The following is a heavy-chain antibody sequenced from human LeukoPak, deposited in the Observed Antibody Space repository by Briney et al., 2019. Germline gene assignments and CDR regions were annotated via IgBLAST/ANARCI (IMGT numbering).Heavy chain of an antibody. CDR3: AKDRRYSYGPTDY. J-gene: IGHJ4*02. Sequence: PEVSLGLSCAASGFTFSSYAMSWVRQAPGKGLEWVSAISGSVGTTYYADSVKGRFTISRDNSKNTLYLQMNSLRAEDTAVYYCAKDRRYSYGPTDYWGQGTLVTVSS. CDR2: ISGSVGTT. D-gene: IGHD5-18*01. CDR1: GFTFSSYA. V-gene: IGHV3-23*01.